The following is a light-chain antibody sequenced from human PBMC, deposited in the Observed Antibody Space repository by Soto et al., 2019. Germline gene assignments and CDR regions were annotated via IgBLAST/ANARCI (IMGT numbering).Light chain of an antibody. Sequence: DVQLTQSPSTLSASVGDRVNITCRASQSSSRWLAWYQQKPGKAPKLLIYAASRLENGVPSRFSGSGSGTDFTLTISSLQPDDFATYFCQQHNSYTWTFGQGTKVDVK. CDR2: AAS. J-gene: IGKJ1*01. CDR3: QQHNSYTWT. CDR1: QSSSRW. V-gene: IGKV1-5*01.